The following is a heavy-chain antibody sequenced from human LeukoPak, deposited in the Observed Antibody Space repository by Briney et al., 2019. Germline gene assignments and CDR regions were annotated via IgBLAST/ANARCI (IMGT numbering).Heavy chain of an antibody. V-gene: IGHV3-23*01. D-gene: IGHD6-19*01. CDR1: GFSVTSYG. Sequence: GGSLRLSCAVSGFSVTSYGMSWVRQAPGKGLEWISAISPNGDTTYYADSVKGRFIISRDDSENKLYLQMNSLRTEDTAVYYCAQGYSSGWFPYWGQGSLVSVSS. J-gene: IGHJ4*02. CDR2: ISPNGDTT. CDR3: AQGYSSGWFPY.